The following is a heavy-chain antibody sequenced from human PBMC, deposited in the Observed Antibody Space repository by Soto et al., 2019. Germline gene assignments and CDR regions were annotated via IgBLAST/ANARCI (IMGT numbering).Heavy chain of an antibody. CDR3: ARVNYGDFGYFDY. CDR1: IGSISGYY. V-gene: IGHV4-59*12. D-gene: IGHD4-17*01. Sequence: HSDTLSITCAVSIGSISGYYWSWIRKHPGKGLEWIGCIYSSGSTNYNPSLKSRVTMSVDTSKNQFSLKLSSVTAADTAVYYCARVNYGDFGYFDYWGQGTLVTVSA. CDR2: IYSSGST. J-gene: IGHJ4*02.